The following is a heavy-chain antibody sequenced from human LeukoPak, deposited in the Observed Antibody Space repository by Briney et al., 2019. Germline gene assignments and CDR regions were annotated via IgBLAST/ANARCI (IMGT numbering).Heavy chain of an antibody. J-gene: IGHJ4*02. CDR3: ARSVSISPMFDY. CDR1: GYIFTSYY. V-gene: IGHV1-2*02. Sequence: ASVKVSCKASGYIFTSYYMHWVRQAPGQGLEWMGWINPNTGSTNFAQKFQGRIAMMKATSITTFYMELNSLRSDDTAVYYCARSVSISPMFDYWGQGTLIPVSS. CDR2: INPNTGST. D-gene: IGHD2-21*01.